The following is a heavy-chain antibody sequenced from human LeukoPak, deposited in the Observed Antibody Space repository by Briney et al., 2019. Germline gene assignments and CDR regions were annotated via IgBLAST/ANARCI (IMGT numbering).Heavy chain of an antibody. CDR3: AKDISPTVTNGGWFDP. CDR2: INWNGGST. V-gene: IGHV3-20*04. J-gene: IGHJ5*02. Sequence: GGSLRLSCAASGFTFDDYGMSWVRQAPGKGLEWVSGINWNGGSTGYADSVKGRFTISRDNAKNSLYLQMNSLRAEDTALYYCAKDISPTVTNGGWFDPWGQGTLVTVSS. CDR1: GFTFDDYG. D-gene: IGHD4-17*01.